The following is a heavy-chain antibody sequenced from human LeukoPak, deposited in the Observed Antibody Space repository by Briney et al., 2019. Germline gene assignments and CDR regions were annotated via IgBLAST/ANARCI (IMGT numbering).Heavy chain of an antibody. Sequence: SETLSLTCTVSGGSISSYYWSWIRQPPGKGLEWIGYIYYSGCTNYNPSLKSRVTISVDTSKNQFSLKLSSVTAADTAVYYCARGTRDWGQGTLVTVSS. D-gene: IGHD2-2*01. CDR3: ARGTRD. CDR2: IYYSGCT. J-gene: IGHJ4*02. CDR1: GGSISSYY. V-gene: IGHV4-59*01.